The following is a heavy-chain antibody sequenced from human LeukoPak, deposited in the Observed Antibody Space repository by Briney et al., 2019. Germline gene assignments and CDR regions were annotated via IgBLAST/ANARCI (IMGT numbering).Heavy chain of an antibody. D-gene: IGHD3-16*01. V-gene: IGHV3-23*01. Sequence: GGSLRLSCAASGFTFSSYAMNWVRQAPGKGLEWVSAITGSGGRTYYADSVKGRFTISRDNSKNTLYLQMNSLRAEDTAVYYCATLSYVLFDYWGQGTLVTVSS. CDR3: ATLSYVLFDY. J-gene: IGHJ4*02. CDR1: GFTFSSYA. CDR2: ITGSGGRT.